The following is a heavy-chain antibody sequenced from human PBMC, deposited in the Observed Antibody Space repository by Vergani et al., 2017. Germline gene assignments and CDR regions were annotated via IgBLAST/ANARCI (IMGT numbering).Heavy chain of an antibody. D-gene: IGHD2-2*01. J-gene: IGHJ6*03. Sequence: QLQLQESGPGLVKPSETLSLTCTVSGGSISSSSYYWGWIRQPPGKGLEWIGSIYYSGSTYYNPSLKSRVTISVDTSKNQFSLKLSSVTAADTAVYYCARHFIVYCSSTSCPYYYYYYMDVWGKGTTVTVSS. CDR3: ARHFIVYCSSTSCPYYYYYYMDV. V-gene: IGHV4-39*01. CDR2: IYYSGST. CDR1: GGSISSSSYY.